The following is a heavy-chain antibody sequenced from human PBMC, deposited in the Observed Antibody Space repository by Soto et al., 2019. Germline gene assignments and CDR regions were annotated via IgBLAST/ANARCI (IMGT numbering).Heavy chain of an antibody. V-gene: IGHV3-74*01. CDR1: GFTFSSYW. D-gene: IGHD1-26*01. CDR3: PRRRPLSGLAY. CDR2: INHDESSS. J-gene: IGHJ4*02. Sequence: EVQLVESGGGLVQPGGSLRLSCAASGFTFSSYWMHWVRQAPGKGLVWVSRINHDESSSTYVYSVRGRFTISRDNAKNTLYLHMNSLRAEYAAVYYCPRRRPLSGLAYWGQGTLVTVSS.